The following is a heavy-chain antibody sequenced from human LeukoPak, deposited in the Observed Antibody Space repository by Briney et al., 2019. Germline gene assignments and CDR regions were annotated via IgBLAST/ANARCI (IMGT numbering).Heavy chain of an antibody. J-gene: IGHJ4*02. D-gene: IGHD5-12*01. CDR3: ARDRTSGYDFSFDY. CDR1: GFTFSSYS. Sequence: GGSLRLSCAASGFTFSSYSMNWVRQAPGKGLEWVSSISSSSSYIYYADSMKGRFTISRDNAKNSLYLQMNSLRAEDTAVYYCARDRTSGYDFSFDYWGRGTLVTVSS. V-gene: IGHV3-21*01. CDR2: ISSSSSYI.